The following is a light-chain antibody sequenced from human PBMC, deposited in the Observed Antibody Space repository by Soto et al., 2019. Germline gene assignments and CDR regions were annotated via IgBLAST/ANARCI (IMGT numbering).Light chain of an antibody. CDR2: EVS. V-gene: IGLV2-8*01. CDR3: SSSAGSNKAV. J-gene: IGLJ2*01. CDR1: SSDVGIYDY. Sequence: QSVLTQPPSASGSPGQSVTISCTGTSSDVGIYDYVSWYQQHPGKAPKLMIYEVSKRPSGVPDRFSGSKSGNTASLTVSGLQAEDEADYYCSSSAGSNKAVFGGGTQLTVL.